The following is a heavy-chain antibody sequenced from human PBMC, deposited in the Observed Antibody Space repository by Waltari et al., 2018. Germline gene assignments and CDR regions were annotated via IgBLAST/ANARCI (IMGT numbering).Heavy chain of an antibody. D-gene: IGHD5-18*01. J-gene: IGHJ3*02. CDR2: IIPILGIA. CDR1: GGTFSSYT. Sequence: QVQLVQSGAEVKKPGSSVKVSCKASGGTFSSYTISWVRQAPGQGLEWMGRIIPILGIANYAQKFQGRVTITADESTSTAYMELSSLRSEDTAVYYCARDRDWDTAMGKLDAFDIWGQGTMVTVSS. CDR3: ARDRDWDTAMGKLDAFDI. V-gene: IGHV1-69*08.